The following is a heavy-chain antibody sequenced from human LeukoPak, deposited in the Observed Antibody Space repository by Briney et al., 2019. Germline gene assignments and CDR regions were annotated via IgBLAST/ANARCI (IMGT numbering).Heavy chain of an antibody. J-gene: IGHJ4*02. D-gene: IGHD3-9*01. CDR1: RFTFSGSA. CDR2: IRSKANSYAT. CDR3: TRRYDILTGPPDY. Sequence: GESLRLSCAASRFTFSGSATHWVRQASGKGMEWVGRIRSKANSYATAYAASVKGRFTISRDDSKNTAYLQMNSLKTEDTAVYYCTRRYDILTGPPDYWGQGTLVTVSS. V-gene: IGHV3-73*01.